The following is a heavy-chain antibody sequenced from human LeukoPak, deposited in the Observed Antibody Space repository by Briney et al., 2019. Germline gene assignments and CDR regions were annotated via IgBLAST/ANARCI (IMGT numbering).Heavy chain of an antibody. V-gene: IGHV3-48*03. Sequence: PGGSLRLSCAASGFTFSSYEMNWVRQAPGKGLEWVSYISSSSSSIKRYADSVRGRFTISRDNAKNSLSLQMNSLRAEDTAVYYCARTDPGWASRDYWGQGTLVTVSS. CDR1: GFTFSSYE. CDR2: ISSSSSSI. D-gene: IGHD1-26*01. J-gene: IGHJ4*02. CDR3: ARTDPGWASRDY.